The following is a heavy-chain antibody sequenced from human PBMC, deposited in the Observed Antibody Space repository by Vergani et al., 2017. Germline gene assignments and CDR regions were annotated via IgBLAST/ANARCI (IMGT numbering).Heavy chain of an antibody. J-gene: IGHJ5*02. V-gene: IGHV4-59*12. CDR2: IYYSGST. D-gene: IGHD2-21*02. CDR1: GGSISSYY. Sequence: QVQLQESGPGLVKPSETLSLTCTVSGGSISSYYWSWIRQPPGKGLEWIGYIYYSGSTNYNPSLKSRVTISVDTSKNQFSLKLSSVTAADTAVYYCAGRHIAYCGGDCYPWGQGTLVTVSS. CDR3: AGRHIAYCGGDCYP.